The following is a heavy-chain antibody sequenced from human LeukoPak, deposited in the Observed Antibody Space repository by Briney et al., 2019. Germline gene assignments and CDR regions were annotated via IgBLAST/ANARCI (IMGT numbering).Heavy chain of an antibody. CDR1: GITLSNYG. V-gene: IGHV3-23*01. Sequence: GGSLRLSCAVSGITLSNYGMSWVRQAPGKGLEWVAGISDSGGSTKYADCVKGRFTISRDNPKNTLFLQMNSLRAEDKAVYFCAKRGVVIRVVLVGFHKEAYYFESWGQGALVTVSS. CDR3: AKRGVVIRVVLVGFHKEAYYFES. J-gene: IGHJ4*02. D-gene: IGHD3/OR15-3a*01. CDR2: ISDSGGST.